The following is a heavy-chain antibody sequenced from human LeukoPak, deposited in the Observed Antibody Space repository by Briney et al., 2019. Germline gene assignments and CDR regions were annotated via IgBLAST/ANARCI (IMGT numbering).Heavy chain of an antibody. CDR1: GFTFRNYG. CDR3: AKEATWGEWYFDY. CDR2: IADDGRAK. Sequence: GRSLRLSCVVPGFTFRNYGMHCVRQAPGKGLEWVAVIADDGRAKFYADSVKGRFTISRDNSKNTLYLQMNRLRAEDTAVYYCAKEATWGEWYFDYWGQGSLVTVSS. J-gene: IGHJ4*02. D-gene: IGHD3-10*01. V-gene: IGHV3-30*18.